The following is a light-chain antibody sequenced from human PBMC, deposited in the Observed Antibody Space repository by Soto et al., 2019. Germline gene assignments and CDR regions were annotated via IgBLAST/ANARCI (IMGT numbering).Light chain of an antibody. Sequence: QSVLTQPPSVSAAPGQKVTISCSGSSSNIGNNYVSWYQQLPGTAPKLLIYDNNKRPSGIPDRFSGSKSGTSATLGITGLQTGDEADYYCETLDSSLSAYVVFGGGIKLTVL. CDR3: ETLDSSLSAYVV. J-gene: IGLJ2*01. CDR2: DNN. CDR1: SSNIGNNY. V-gene: IGLV1-51*01.